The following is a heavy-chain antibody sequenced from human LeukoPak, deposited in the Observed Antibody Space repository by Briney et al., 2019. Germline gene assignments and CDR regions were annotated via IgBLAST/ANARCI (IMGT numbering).Heavy chain of an antibody. J-gene: IGHJ6*02. CDR2: IYWDDDD. Sequence: SGPTLVKPTQTLTLTCICSGFSLSTSVVGLGWIRQPPGKALDWLAIIYWDDDDRYSPSLKSRLTFTKDTCKNQMVLTMTNMDPGDTAFYKWTHAYDMDVWGQGTTVTVSS. CDR1: GFSLSTSVVG. CDR3: THAYDMDV. V-gene: IGHV2-5*02. D-gene: IGHD1-1*01.